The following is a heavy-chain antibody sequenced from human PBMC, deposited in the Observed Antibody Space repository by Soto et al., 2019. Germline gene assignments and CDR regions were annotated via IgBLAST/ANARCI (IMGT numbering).Heavy chain of an antibody. V-gene: IGHV1-69*06. Sequence: QVQLMQSGAEVKKPESSVKVSFRASGGTVSNYAISWVRQAPGQGLEWMGGIVPKFGTANYAQRFRGRVTISADKSTDSVYMELSSLRSQDTAVYYCAREMASGYSRTWFDPWGQGTLVTVSS. CDR3: AREMASGYSRTWFDP. CDR2: IVPKFGTA. D-gene: IGHD2-15*01. J-gene: IGHJ5*02. CDR1: GGTVSNYA.